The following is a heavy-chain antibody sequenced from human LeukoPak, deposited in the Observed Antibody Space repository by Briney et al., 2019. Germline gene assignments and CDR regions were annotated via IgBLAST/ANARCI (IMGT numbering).Heavy chain of an antibody. CDR1: GFTFSIYA. D-gene: IGHD3-9*01. J-gene: IGHJ6*02. Sequence: GGSLRLSCAASGFTFSIYAMNWVRQAPGKGLEWVAVIWYDGSKKYYADSVKGRFTISRDNSKNTLYLQMNALRAEDTAVYYCARVANITTFGMDVWGQGTTVTVFS. CDR2: IWYDGSKK. V-gene: IGHV3-33*08. CDR3: ARVANITTFGMDV.